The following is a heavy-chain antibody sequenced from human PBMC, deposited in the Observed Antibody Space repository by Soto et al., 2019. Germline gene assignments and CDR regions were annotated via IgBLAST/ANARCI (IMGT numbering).Heavy chain of an antibody. D-gene: IGHD2-2*01. J-gene: IGHJ5*02. CDR3: TREYCSSTSCGYGGGNNWFDP. CDR2: IRSKAYGGTT. V-gene: IGHV3-49*03. Sequence: GGSLRLSCTASGFTFGDYAMSWIRQAPGKGLEWVGFIRSKAYGGTTEYAASVKGRFTISRDDSKSIAYLQMNSLKTEDTAVYYCTREYCSSTSCGYGGGNNWFDPWGQGTLVTVSS. CDR1: GFTFGDYA.